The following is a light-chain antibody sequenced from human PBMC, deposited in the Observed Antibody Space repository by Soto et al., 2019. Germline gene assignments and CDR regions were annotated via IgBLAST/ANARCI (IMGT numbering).Light chain of an antibody. CDR2: EIT. V-gene: IGLV2-14*01. J-gene: IGLJ2*01. Sequence: QSVLTEPASVSGSPGQSITISCTGTSSDIGGYNYVSWYHLHPGKAPKLMVYEITNRPSGVSNRFSGSKSGNSASLTISGLQAEDEADYYCCAYSSRSTLVVFGGGTALT. CDR1: SSDIGGYNY. CDR3: CAYSSRSTLVV.